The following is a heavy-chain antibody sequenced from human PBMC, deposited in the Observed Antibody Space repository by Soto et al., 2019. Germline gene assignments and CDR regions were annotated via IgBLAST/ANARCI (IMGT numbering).Heavy chain of an antibody. V-gene: IGHV3-30*19. CDR3: ARWGTTGGLDF. CDR2: TSYDGSDS. J-gene: IGHJ4*02. Sequence: QVQLVESGGGVVQPGTSLRLSCVGSGFIFRSYVIHWVRQAPGKVLEWVALTSYDGSDSYYDDSVKGRFTISRDNSRNTVDLQMDSLRLEATALYYCARWGTTGGLDFWGQGTLVSVSS. CDR1: GFIFRSYV. D-gene: IGHD3-16*01.